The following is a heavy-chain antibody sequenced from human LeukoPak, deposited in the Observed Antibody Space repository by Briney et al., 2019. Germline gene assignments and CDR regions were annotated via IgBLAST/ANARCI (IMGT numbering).Heavy chain of an antibody. CDR1: GGSISSGDYY. CDR2: IYYSGST. CDR3: AREGTKTKRFDY. Sequence: SQTLSLTCTVSGGSISSGDYYWSWIRQPPGKGLEWIGYIYYSGSTYYNPSLKSRVTISVDTSKNQFSLKLSSVTAADTAVYYCAREGTKTKRFDYWGQGTLVTVSS. D-gene: IGHD1-7*01. J-gene: IGHJ4*02. V-gene: IGHV4-30-4*08.